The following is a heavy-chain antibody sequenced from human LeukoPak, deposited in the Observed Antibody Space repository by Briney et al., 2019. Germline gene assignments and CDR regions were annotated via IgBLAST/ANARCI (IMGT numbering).Heavy chain of an antibody. J-gene: IGHJ4*02. CDR2: ISYSGSP. CDR3: ARGGASSRYFNS. CDR1: GGSISSDH. Sequence: SETLSLTCCVSGGSISSDHWSWIRQPPGKGLEWIAFISYSGSPDYNPSLKSRVTISIDTSKNQFSLKLTSVTSADTAVYYCARGGASSRYFNSWGQGTLVTVSS. D-gene: IGHD6-13*01. V-gene: IGHV4-59*01.